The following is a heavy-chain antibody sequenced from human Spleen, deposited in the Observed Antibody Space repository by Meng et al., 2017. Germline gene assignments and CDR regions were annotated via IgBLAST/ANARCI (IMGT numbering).Heavy chain of an antibody. D-gene: IGHD3-16*01. CDR1: GITFSTST. Sequence: QVQLVESGRGVVQPGTSLRLSCAASGITFSTSTMPWVRQSPGKGLVWVALISDDGGIKYYADSVRGRFTISRDKSKNTMYLQMSSLRPEDTAVYYCAGGPNWRRWGEFDYWGQGALVTVSS. J-gene: IGHJ4*02. V-gene: IGHV3-30-3*01. CDR3: AGGPNWRRWGEFDY. CDR2: ISDDGGIK.